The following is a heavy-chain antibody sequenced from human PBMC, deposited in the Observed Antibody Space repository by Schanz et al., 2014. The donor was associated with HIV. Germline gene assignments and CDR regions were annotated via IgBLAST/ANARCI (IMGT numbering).Heavy chain of an antibody. D-gene: IGHD3-16*01. CDR1: GGTFMTYA. CDR2: IIPGFGTT. Sequence: QVQLVQSGAEVKKPGSSVKVSCKASGGTFMTYAISWVRQAPGQGLEWMGGIIPGFGTTNYAQKFQGRVTIPADKSTSTAYMELRSLKSDDTAVYYCARGENWPGGASDFWGQGTLVAVS. J-gene: IGHJ4*02. CDR3: ARGENWPGGASDF. V-gene: IGHV1-69*06.